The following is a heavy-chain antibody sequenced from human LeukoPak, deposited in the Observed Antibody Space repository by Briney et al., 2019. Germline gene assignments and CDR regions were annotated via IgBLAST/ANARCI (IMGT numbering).Heavy chain of an antibody. CDR1: GFTFDDYG. CDR2: INWNGANT. V-gene: IGHV3-20*04. Sequence: GGSLRLSCAASGFTFDDYGMSWVRHAAGKGLEWVSGINWNGANTDYADSVKGRFTIPRDNAKTSLYLQMNSLRAEDTALYYCARGFDGNFDYWGQGTLVTVSP. D-gene: IGHD3-9*01. CDR3: ARGFDGNFDY. J-gene: IGHJ4*02.